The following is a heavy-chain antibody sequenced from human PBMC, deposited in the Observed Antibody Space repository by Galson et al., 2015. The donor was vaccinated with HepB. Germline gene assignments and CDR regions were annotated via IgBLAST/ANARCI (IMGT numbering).Heavy chain of an antibody. CDR2: IDRTSTYI. CDR1: GFIFSHFN. CDR3: ARDPPLGTPFDF. J-gene: IGHJ4*02. V-gene: IGHV3-21*01. D-gene: IGHD7-27*01. Sequence: SLRLSCAASGFIFSHFNMNWVRQAPGKGLEWVSSIDRTSTYIYYADSVKGRFTISRDNAKNSLYLQMTDLKVEDTAVYYCARDPPLGTPFDFWGQGALVTVSS.